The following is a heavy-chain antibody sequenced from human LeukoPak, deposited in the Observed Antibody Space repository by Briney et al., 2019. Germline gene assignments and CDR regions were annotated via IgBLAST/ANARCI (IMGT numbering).Heavy chain of an antibody. Sequence: GGSLRLSCAASGFTFNDAWMNWVRQAPGKGLEWVGRIKSKTDGGTTDYAAPVKGRFTISRDDSKNTLYLQMNSLKTEDTAVYYCTTDPQGYCSSTSCYTFSYYYGMDVWGQGTTVTVSS. J-gene: IGHJ6*02. V-gene: IGHV3-15*07. CDR1: GFTFNDAW. D-gene: IGHD2-2*02. CDR3: TTDPQGYCSSTSCYTFSYYYGMDV. CDR2: IKSKTDGGTT.